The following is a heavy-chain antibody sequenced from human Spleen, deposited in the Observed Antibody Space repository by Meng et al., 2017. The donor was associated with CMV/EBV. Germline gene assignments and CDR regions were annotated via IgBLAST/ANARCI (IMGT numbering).Heavy chain of an antibody. CDR1: GGSISSSSYY. CDR3: ARGRRHDYNLEYYCDY. V-gene: IGHV4-39*07. D-gene: IGHD5-24*01. Sequence: SETLSLTCTVSGGSISSSSYYWAWVRLPPGKGLEWIGSICYRGTTYYNPSFDSMVTMSVDTSNNHFSLKLTSVTAAHTAVYYCARGRRHDYNLEYYCDYWGPGKLVTVSS. J-gene: IGHJ4*02. CDR2: ICYRGTT.